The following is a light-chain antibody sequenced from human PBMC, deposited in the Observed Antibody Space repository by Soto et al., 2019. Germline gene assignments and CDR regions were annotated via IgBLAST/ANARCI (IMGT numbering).Light chain of an antibody. J-gene: IGLJ7*01. V-gene: IGLV1-47*01. CDR3: AAWDDSLSGPGV. CDR1: SSNIGNFY. CDR2: KNN. Sequence: QSVLTQPPSASGTPVQRVTISCSGSSSNIGNFYVYWYQQLPGTAPKLLIYKNNQRPLGVPDRFSGSKSGTSASLAISGLRSEDEADYYCAAWDDSLSGPGVFGGGTQLTVL.